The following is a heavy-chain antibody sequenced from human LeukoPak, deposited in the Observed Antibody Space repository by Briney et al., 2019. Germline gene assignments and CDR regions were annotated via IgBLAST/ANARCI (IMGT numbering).Heavy chain of an antibody. Sequence: SETLSLTCTVSGGSISSSYWSWIQQPPGKGLEWIGHIYYSGSTNFNPSLKSRVTLSLDTSKNQFSLKLISVTAADTAVYYCARGAGKYYFHGMDVWGQGTTATVSS. CDR3: ARGAGKYYFHGMDV. CDR2: IYYSGST. CDR1: GGSISSSY. J-gene: IGHJ6*02. V-gene: IGHV4-59*01.